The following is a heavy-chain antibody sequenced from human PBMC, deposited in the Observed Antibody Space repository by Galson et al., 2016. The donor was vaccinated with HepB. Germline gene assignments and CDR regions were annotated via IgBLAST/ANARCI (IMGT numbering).Heavy chain of an antibody. CDR3: ARDGSHDFWSGYFPVKTKKNHPFDV. CDR1: GFTFSTYT. D-gene: IGHD3-3*01. V-gene: IGHV3-21*01. Sequence: SLRLSCAASGFTFSTYTMSWVRQAPGQGLEWVSSISSSGTYISYADSMKGRFTTSRDSAKNSLYLQMNSLRVEDTAVYYCARDGSHDFWSGYFPVKTKKNHPFDVWGQGTTVTVSS. J-gene: IGHJ6*02. CDR2: ISSSGTYI.